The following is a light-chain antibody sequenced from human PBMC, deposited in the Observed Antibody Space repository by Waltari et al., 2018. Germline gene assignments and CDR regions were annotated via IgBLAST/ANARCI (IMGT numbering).Light chain of an antibody. Sequence: QAALTQPASVSGSPGQSITISCSGTTSDVGNYKFVSWYQKHPGKAPKLMIHEVSQRPLGVSDRCSGSSSGSTASLTISWLQADYEADYYCCSYAGSGTYVFGGGTKVTVL. CDR3: CSYAGSGTYV. V-gene: IGLV2-23*02. CDR2: EVS. J-gene: IGLJ1*01. CDR1: TSDVGNYKF.